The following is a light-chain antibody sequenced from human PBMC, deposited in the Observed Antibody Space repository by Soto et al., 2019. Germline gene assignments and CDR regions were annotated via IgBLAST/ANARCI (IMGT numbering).Light chain of an antibody. J-gene: IGKJ1*01. CDR2: KAS. CDR3: QHYNSYSEA. V-gene: IGKV1-5*03. CDR1: QTISSW. Sequence: DIQMTQSPSTLSGSVGDRVTITCRASQTISSWLAWYQQKPGKAPKLLIYKASTLKSGVPSRFSGSGSGTEFTLNISSLQADDFATYYCQHYNSYSEAFCQGTKVELK.